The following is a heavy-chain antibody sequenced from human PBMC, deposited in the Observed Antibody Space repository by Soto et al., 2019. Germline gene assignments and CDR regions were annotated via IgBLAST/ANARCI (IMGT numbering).Heavy chain of an antibody. V-gene: IGHV3-21*01. CDR2: ISSGSSYI. J-gene: IGHJ5*02. CDR1: GFTFSSYM. CDR3: MRDSLMRTS. Sequence: GGSLRLSCAGSGFTFSSYMMNWVRQAPGKGLEWVASISSGSSYIYYADALKGRFTISRDDAKSSVYLQMNSLRDEDTAVYYCMRDSLMRTSWGQGARVTVSS.